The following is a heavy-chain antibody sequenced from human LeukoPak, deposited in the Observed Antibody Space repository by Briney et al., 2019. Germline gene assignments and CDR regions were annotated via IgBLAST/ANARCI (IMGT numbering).Heavy chain of an antibody. D-gene: IGHD3-22*01. Sequence: GASVKVSCKAFGYTFTSNYMHWVRQAPGQGPEWMGVISPSGGSTTYAQKFQERVTITRDMSTSTAYMELSSLRSEDTAVYYCAAEAGYYYDSSGPGDAFDIWGQGTMVTVSS. CDR1: GYTFTSNY. CDR3: AAEAGYYYDSSGPGDAFDI. CDR2: ISPSGGST. V-gene: IGHV1-46*01. J-gene: IGHJ3*02.